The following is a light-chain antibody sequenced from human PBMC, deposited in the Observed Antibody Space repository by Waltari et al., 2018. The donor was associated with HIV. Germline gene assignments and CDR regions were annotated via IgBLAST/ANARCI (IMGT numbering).Light chain of an antibody. CDR2: DTS. V-gene: IGLV7-46*01. CDR1: TGAVTRDHY. CDR3: LLSYGGARV. Sequence: QAVVTQASSLTVSSGGTGTLPCRSSTGAVTRDHYPNWFQQTPGQAPRTLIYDTSNKHSWTPARYSGSLLGGKAALTLSGAQPEDEAEYYCLLSYGGARVFGGGTKLTVL. J-gene: IGLJ2*01.